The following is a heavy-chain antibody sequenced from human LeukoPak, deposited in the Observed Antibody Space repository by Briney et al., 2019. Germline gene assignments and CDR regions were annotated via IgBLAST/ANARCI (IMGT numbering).Heavy chain of an antibody. CDR3: ARGVKLWFEKPVPDFVN. J-gene: IGHJ4*02. CDR2: IYPGDSDI. V-gene: IGHV5-51*01. D-gene: IGHD3-10*01. CDR1: GYSFSTYW. Sequence: GESLQISCQGSGYSFSTYWIAWVRQMPGKGLEWMGIIYPGDSDIRYSPSLQGQVTISADKSISTAYLQWSSLKASDSGTYYCARGVKLWFEKPVPDFVNWGQGTQVTVSS.